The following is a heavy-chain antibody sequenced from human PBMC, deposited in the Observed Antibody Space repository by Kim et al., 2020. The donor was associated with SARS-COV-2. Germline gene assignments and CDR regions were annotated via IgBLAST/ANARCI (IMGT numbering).Heavy chain of an antibody. CDR3: ARGSCRTTSCPMDV. Sequence: GGSLRLSCAASGFSFSSSSMNWVRLAPGKGLEWLSYIGSSSSTIYYTDSVKGRFSISRDNAKNSLFLHMNSLTDDDTGVYYCARGSCRTTSCPMDVWGQG. CDR1: GFSFSSSS. J-gene: IGHJ6*02. V-gene: IGHV3-48*02. CDR2: IGSSSSTI. D-gene: IGHD2-2*01.